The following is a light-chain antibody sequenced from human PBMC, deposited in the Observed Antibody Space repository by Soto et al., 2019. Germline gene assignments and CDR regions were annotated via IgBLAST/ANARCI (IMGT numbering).Light chain of an antibody. Sequence: QSALTQPASVSGSPGQSITISCSGTSSDVGGYNYVSWYQQHPGKAPQVMIYDVSNRPSGVSDRFSCSKSGNTSSLTISGLQAEDEADYYCYSYTTSSTDVFGTGTKVTV. V-gene: IGLV2-14*01. J-gene: IGLJ1*01. CDR1: SSDVGGYNY. CDR3: YSYTTSSTDV. CDR2: DVS.